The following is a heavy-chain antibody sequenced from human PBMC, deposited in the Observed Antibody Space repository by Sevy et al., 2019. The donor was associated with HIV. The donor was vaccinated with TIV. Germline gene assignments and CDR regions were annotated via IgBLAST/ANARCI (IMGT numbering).Heavy chain of an antibody. CDR1: GYTFTTYD. Sequence: ASVKVSCKSSGYTFTTYDINWVRQATGQGLEWMGWMNPNSGNTGNAQKFQGRVTMTSNTSISTAYMELSSLRSEDTAVYYCARIDSSGYMGNFDYWGQGTLVTVSS. CDR3: ARIDSSGYMGNFDY. D-gene: IGHD3-22*01. CDR2: MNPNSGNT. J-gene: IGHJ4*02. V-gene: IGHV1-8*01.